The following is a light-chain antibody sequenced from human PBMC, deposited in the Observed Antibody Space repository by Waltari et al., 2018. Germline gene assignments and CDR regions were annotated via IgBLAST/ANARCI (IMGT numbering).Light chain of an antibody. CDR3: QQRTDRPPVT. CDR1: QSVSSY. Sequence: EVVLTQSPATLSLSPGERATLSCRASQSVSSYLAWYQQKPGQAPRLLIYDASDRATGVPARFSGSGSGTDFTLTISSLEPEDFAVNYCQQRTDRPPVTFGQGP. J-gene: IGKJ1*01. CDR2: DAS. V-gene: IGKV3-11*01.